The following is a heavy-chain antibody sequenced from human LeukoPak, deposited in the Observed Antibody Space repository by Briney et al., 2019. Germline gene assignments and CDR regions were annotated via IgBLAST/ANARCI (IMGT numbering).Heavy chain of an antibody. CDR3: AGGPSYYYYMDV. CDR2: IRYDGSNK. D-gene: IGHD3-10*01. CDR1: GFTFSSYG. Sequence: GGSLRLSCAASGFTFSSYGMHWVRQAPGKGLEWVAFIRYDGSNKYYADSVKGRFTISRDNAKNSLYLQMNSLRAEDTAVYYCAGGPSYYYYMDVWGKGTTVTVSS. V-gene: IGHV3-30*02. J-gene: IGHJ6*03.